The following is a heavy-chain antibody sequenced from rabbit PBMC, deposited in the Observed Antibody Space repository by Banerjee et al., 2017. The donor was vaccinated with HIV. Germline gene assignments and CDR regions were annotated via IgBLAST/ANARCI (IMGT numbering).Heavy chain of an antibody. D-gene: IGHD4-1*01. V-gene: IGHV1S40*01. Sequence: QSLEESGGGLVKPGGSLTLTCTASGSSFGSNDYMCWVRQAPGRGLEWIACIYSGNSGYTYYATWATGRFTCSKSSSTTVTLQMTSLTAADTATYFCARDLDDVIGWNFGWWGQGTLVTVS. CDR3: ARDLDDVIGWNFGW. CDR1: GSSFGSNDY. J-gene: IGHJ3*01. CDR2: IYSGNSGYT.